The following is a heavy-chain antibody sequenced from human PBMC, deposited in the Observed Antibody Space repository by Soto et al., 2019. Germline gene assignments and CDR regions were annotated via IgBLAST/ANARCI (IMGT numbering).Heavy chain of an antibody. V-gene: IGHV1-46*01. J-gene: IGHJ4*02. CDR2: INPSGGST. Sequence: ASVKVSCKASGYRFTTYQMHWVRQAPGQGLEWMGTINPSGGSTSYAQRFQGRVTMTRDTSTSTVYMQLSSLRAEDTAHYYCARGDSNGWYFDYWGQGTLVTVSS. D-gene: IGHD6-19*01. CDR1: GYRFTTYQ. CDR3: ARGDSNGWYFDY.